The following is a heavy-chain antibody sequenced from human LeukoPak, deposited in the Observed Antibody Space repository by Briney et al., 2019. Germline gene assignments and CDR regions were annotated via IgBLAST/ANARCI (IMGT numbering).Heavy chain of an antibody. V-gene: IGHV4-39*01. Sequence: SETLSLTCTVSGGSISSSSYYWGWIRQPPGKGLEWIGSIYYSGSTYYNPSLKSRVTISVDTSKNQFSLKLSSVTAADTAVYYCARSRRGSSGWYGHWGQGTLVTVSS. CDR1: GGSISSSSYY. CDR3: ARSRRGSSGWYGH. D-gene: IGHD6-19*01. CDR2: IYYSGST. J-gene: IGHJ4*02.